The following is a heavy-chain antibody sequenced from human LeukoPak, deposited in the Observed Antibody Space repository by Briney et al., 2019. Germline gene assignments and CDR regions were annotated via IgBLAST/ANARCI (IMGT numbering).Heavy chain of an antibody. CDR3: AAEGPHDFFDY. V-gene: IGHV1-58*01. CDR1: GFTFSTSA. Sequence: ASVKVSCKASGFTFSTSAVQWVRQARGQRLEWIGWIVVGSGNTHYALKFQERVTITRDVSTNTAYMELSSLRSEDTAVYYCAAEGPHDFFDYWGQGTLVTVSS. D-gene: IGHD3-3*01. CDR2: IVVGSGNT. J-gene: IGHJ4*02.